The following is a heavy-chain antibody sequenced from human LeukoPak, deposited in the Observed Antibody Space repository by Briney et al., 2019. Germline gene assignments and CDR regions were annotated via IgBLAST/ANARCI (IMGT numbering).Heavy chain of an antibody. J-gene: IGHJ4*02. CDR3: ATGQSGSYYVAWAY. V-gene: IGHV1-24*01. D-gene: IGHD1-26*01. CDR2: FDPEDGET. Sequence: ASVKVSCKVSGYTPTELSMHWVRQTPGKGLERMGGFDPEDGETIYAQKFQGRVTMTEDTSTDTAYMELSSLRSEDTAVYYCATGQSGSYYVAWAYWGQGTLVTVSS. CDR1: GYTPTELS.